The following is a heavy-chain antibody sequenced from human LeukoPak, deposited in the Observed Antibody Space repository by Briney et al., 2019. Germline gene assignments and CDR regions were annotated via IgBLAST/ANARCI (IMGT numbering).Heavy chain of an antibody. D-gene: IGHD3-16*01. V-gene: IGHV1-69*04. CDR3: ASSPRGQRADY. J-gene: IGHJ4*02. CDR2: IIPILGIA. CDR1: GGTFSSYA. Sequence: VASVKVSCKASGGTFSSYAISWVRQAPGQGLEWMGRIIPILGIANYAQKFQGRVTITADKSTSTAYMELSSLRSEDTAVYYCASSPRGQRADYWGQGTLVTVSS.